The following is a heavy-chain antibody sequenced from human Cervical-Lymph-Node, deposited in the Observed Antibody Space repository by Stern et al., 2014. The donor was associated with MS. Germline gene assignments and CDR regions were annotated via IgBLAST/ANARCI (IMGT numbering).Heavy chain of an antibody. J-gene: IGHJ4*02. V-gene: IGHV4-4*02. CDR3: ARDHVNYDYVWGSYRYFDD. Sequence: QVQLQESGPGLVKPSGTLSLTCAVSGESISSSNWWSWVRQPPGKGLEWIGEISHSGSTNYNSSLKSRVTISVDKSKTQFSLKLTSVTAADTAVYYCARDHVNYDYVWGSYRYFDDWGQGTLVTVSS. D-gene: IGHD3-16*02. CDR2: ISHSGST. CDR1: GESISSSNW.